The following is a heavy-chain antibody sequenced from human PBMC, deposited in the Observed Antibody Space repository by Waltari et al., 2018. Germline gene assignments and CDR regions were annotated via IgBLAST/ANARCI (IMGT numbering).Heavy chain of an antibody. CDR3: ARETVLVEPCTELDY. V-gene: IGHV3-74*01. J-gene: IGHJ4*02. CDR1: GFTFRSYW. CDR2: MNGDASST. D-gene: IGHD2-8*02. Sequence: EVQLVESGGHLVQPGGSLRLSCAASGFTFRSYWMHWVRQAPGKGLVVVARMNGDASSTSYAASVKGRFTISRDNAKNTLYLQVNILRVEDTAVDYCARETVLVEPCTELDYWGLGTLVSVSS.